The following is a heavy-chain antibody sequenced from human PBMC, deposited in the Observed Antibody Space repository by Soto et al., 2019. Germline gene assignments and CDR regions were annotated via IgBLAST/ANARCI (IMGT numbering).Heavy chain of an antibody. J-gene: IGHJ4*02. D-gene: IGHD5-18*01. V-gene: IGHV3-23*01. Sequence: GGSLRLSCAASGFTFSSYAMSWVRQAPGKGLEWVSAISGSGGSTYYADSVKGRFTISRDNSKNTLYLQMNSLRAEDTAVYHCAKAGYSHGNPWFDYWGQGTLVTVSS. CDR1: GFTFSSYA. CDR3: AKAGYSHGNPWFDY. CDR2: ISGSGGST.